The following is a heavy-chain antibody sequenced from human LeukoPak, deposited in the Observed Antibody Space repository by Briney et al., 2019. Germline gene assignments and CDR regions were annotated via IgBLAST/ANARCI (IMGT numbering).Heavy chain of an antibody. CDR1: GGSISSGDYY. D-gene: IGHD2-15*01. CDR2: INHSGST. J-gene: IGHJ4*02. CDR3: ARELRGLRTGEGSVVAATDYFDY. V-gene: IGHV4-30-2*01. Sequence: SETLSLTCIVSGGSISSGDYYWSWIRQPPGKGLEWIGYINHSGSTYYKPSLKSRVTISVDRSKNHFSLNLSYVTAADTAVYYCARELRGLRTGEGSVVAATDYFDYWGQGTLVTVSS.